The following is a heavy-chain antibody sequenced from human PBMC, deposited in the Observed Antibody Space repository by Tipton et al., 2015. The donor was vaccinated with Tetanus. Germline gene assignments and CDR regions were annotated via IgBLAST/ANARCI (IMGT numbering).Heavy chain of an antibody. CDR3: ARGEGYCSSTSCHFDY. Sequence: TLSLTCTVSGGSISSYYWSWIRQPPGKGLEWIGEINHSGSTNYNPSLKSRVTISVDTSKNQFSLKLSSVTAADTAVYYCARGEGYCSSTSCHFDYWGQGTLVTVSS. V-gene: IGHV4-34*01. J-gene: IGHJ4*02. CDR2: INHSGST. D-gene: IGHD2-2*01. CDR1: GGSISSYY.